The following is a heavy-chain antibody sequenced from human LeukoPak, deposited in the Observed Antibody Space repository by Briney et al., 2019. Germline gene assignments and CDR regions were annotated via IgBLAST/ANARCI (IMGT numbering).Heavy chain of an antibody. CDR3: VRARSGSAVEY. CDR1: GFTFSSYN. V-gene: IGHV3-21*06. D-gene: IGHD1-26*01. CDR2: ISTSSSYI. Sequence: TGGSLRLSCAASGFTFSSYNMNWVRQAPGKGLEWVSSISTSSSYIYYADSVKGRFTISRDNAKNSFYLQMDSLRAEDTAVYYCVRARSGSAVEYWGQGTLVTVSS. J-gene: IGHJ4*02.